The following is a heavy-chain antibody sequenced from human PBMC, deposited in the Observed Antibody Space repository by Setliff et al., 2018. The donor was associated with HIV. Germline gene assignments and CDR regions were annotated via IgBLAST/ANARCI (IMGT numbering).Heavy chain of an antibody. CDR1: GGSISSGSYY. J-gene: IGHJ3*01. V-gene: IGHV4-61*02. D-gene: IGHD3-22*01. Sequence: PSETLSLTCTVSGGSISSGSYYWSWIRQPAGEGLEYIGRVHSTGTTIYNPSLKSRVTMSVDTSKNQLSLKLRSVTAADTAVYYCARARITMTGGRLEPYAFDRWGQGTKVTVS. CDR3: ARARITMTGGRLEPYAFDR. CDR2: VHSTGTT.